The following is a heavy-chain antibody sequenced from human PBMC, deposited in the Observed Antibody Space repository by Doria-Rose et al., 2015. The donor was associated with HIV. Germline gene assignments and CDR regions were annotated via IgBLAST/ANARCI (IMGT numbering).Heavy chain of an antibody. D-gene: IGHD6-13*01. Sequence: QITLKESGPVLVKPTETLTLTCTVSGVSLSSPGMGVSWIRQPPGKALEWLANISSDDERSYKTSLKIRLTISRDTSKSQVVLTMTDMDPVDTATYYCARIKSSRWYHKYYFDFWGQGTLVIVSA. CDR1: GVSLSSPGMG. V-gene: IGHV2-26*01. CDR3: ARIKSSRWYHKYYFDF. J-gene: IGHJ4*02. CDR2: ISSDDER.